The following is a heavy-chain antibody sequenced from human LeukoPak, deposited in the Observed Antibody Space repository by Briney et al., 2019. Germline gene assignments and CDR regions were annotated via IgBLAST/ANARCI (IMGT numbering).Heavy chain of an antibody. J-gene: IGHJ4*02. CDR2: ISSSSYI. CDR1: GFTFSSYS. V-gene: IGHV3-21*01. CDR3: ARDPDFWSGYYHIDY. Sequence: GGSLRLSCAASGFTFSSYSMNWVRQAPGKGLEWVSSISSSSYIYYADSVKGRFTISRDNAKNSLYLQMNSLRAEDTAVYYCARDPDFWSGYYHIDYWGQGTLVTVSS. D-gene: IGHD3-3*01.